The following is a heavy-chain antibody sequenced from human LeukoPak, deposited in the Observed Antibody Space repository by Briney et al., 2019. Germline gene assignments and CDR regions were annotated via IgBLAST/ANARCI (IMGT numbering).Heavy chain of an antibody. V-gene: IGHV4-34*01. D-gene: IGHD3-22*01. CDR3: ARDLYYYDSSGGQGY. CDR1: GGSFSGYY. J-gene: IGHJ4*02. CDR2: INHSGST. Sequence: PSETLSLTCAVYGGSFSGYYWSWIRQPPGKGLEWIGEINHSGSTNYNPSLKSRVTISVDTSKNQFSLKLSSVTAADTAVYYCARDLYYYDSSGGQGYWGQGTLVTVSP.